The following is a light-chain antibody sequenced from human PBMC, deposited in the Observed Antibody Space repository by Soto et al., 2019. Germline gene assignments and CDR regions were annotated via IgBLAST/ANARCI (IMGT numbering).Light chain of an antibody. J-gene: IGKJ3*01. V-gene: IGKV1-39*01. CDR1: QRISSY. Sequence: DIQMTQSPSSLSASVGDRVTITCRASQRISSYLNWYQQKPGKAPKLLIYGATSLQSGVPSRFSGRGSGTDFTLTLSSLHPEDFATYYCQQSYSTPFFTFGPGTNVDF. CDR2: GAT. CDR3: QQSYSTPFFT.